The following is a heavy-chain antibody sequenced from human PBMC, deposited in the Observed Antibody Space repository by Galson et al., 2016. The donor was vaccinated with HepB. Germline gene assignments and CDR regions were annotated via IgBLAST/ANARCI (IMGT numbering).Heavy chain of an antibody. CDR2: ISYHGSNK. J-gene: IGHJ4*02. CDR3: ARAVHGSGSYWDK. CDR1: GFSFSSSA. D-gene: IGHD3-10*01. Sequence: SLRLSCAASGFSFSSSAMHWVRQAPGKGLGWVAVISYHGSNKYYVDSVKGRFTISRDNSKNALYLHLNSLRAEETAVYYCARAVHGSGSYWDKWGQGTLVAVSS. V-gene: IGHV3-30*04.